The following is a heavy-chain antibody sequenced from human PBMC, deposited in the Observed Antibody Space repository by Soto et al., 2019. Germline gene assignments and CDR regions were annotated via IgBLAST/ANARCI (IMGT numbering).Heavy chain of an antibody. Sequence: GGSLRLSCAASGFTFSSYAMSWVRQAPGKGLEWVSAISGSGGSTYYADSVKGRFTISRDNSKNTLYLQMNSLRAEDTAVYYCAKSSSGWYFAGYFDYWGQGTLVTVSS. CDR1: GFTFSSYA. D-gene: IGHD6-19*01. J-gene: IGHJ4*02. V-gene: IGHV3-23*01. CDR2: ISGSGGST. CDR3: AKSSSGWYFAGYFDY.